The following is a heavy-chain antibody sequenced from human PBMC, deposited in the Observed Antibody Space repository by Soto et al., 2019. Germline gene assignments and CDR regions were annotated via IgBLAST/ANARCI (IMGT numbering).Heavy chain of an antibody. V-gene: IGHV5-51*01. Sequence: GESLKISCKGSGCSFTSYWIAWVRQVPGKGLELMGVIYPGDSYTNYSPSFQGHVTISADKSISTAYLQWSSLKASDTAMYYCARLIGLGYYGMDVWGQGTTVTSP. CDR3: ARLIGLGYYGMDV. J-gene: IGHJ6*02. CDR1: GCSFTSYW. CDR2: IYPGDSYT.